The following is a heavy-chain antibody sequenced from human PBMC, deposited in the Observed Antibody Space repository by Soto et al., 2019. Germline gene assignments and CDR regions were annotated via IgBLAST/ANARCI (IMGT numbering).Heavy chain of an antibody. V-gene: IGHV3-30*18. D-gene: IGHD6-13*01. CDR3: AKSSSSWYLGY. CDR2: ISYDGSNK. CDR1: GFTFSSYG. Sequence: QVQLVESGGGVVQPGRSLRLSCAASGFTFSSYGMHWVRQAPGKGLEWVAVISYDGSNKYYADSVKGRFTISRDNSKNTLYLQMISLRAEDTAVYYCAKSSSSWYLGYWGQGTLVTVSS. J-gene: IGHJ4*02.